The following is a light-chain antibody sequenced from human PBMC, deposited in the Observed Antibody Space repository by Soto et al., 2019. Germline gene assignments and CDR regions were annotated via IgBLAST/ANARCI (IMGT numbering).Light chain of an antibody. J-gene: IGKJ3*01. CDR2: GAS. V-gene: IGKV3-20*01. CDR1: QSVRGTY. CDR3: QQYGSSSFT. Sequence: ELALTQSPGTLSLSPGEIATLSCRASQSVRGTYLAWYQQKPGQAPRLLIYGASSRPTGIPDRFSGSGSGTDFTLTISSLEPEDFAVYYCQQYGSSSFTFGPGTKVDIK.